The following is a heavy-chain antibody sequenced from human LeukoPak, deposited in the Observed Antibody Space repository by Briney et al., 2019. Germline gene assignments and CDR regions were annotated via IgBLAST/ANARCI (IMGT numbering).Heavy chain of an antibody. CDR3: LRGGGGSSYGQFDS. J-gene: IGHJ4*02. V-gene: IGHV3-74*01. Sequence: PGGSLRLSCVASGFTFSNYWIHWVRQAPGEGLVWVSRIDNDGRTTNYADSVKGRFTISRDNARNTVYLQMNSLRVEDTAVYHCLRGGGGSSYGQFDSWGQGALVTVSS. CDR1: GFTFSNYW. CDR2: IDNDGRTT. D-gene: IGHD5-18*01.